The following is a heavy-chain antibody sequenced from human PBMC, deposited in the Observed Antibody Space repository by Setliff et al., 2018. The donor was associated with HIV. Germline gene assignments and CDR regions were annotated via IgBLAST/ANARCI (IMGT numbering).Heavy chain of an antibody. Sequence: LRLSCAASGFTFSSYEMNWVRQAPGKGLEWVSYISSSGSTIYYADSVRGRFITFRDNAKNSLYLQMNSLRAEDTAVYYCARDWRSGYDLNFDYWGQGTLVTVSS. CDR3: ARDWRSGYDLNFDY. V-gene: IGHV3-48*03. CDR1: GFTFSSYE. J-gene: IGHJ4*02. D-gene: IGHD5-12*01. CDR2: ISSSGSTI.